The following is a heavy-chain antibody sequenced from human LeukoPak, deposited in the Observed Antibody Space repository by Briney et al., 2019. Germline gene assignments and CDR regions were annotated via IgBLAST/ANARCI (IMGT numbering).Heavy chain of an antibody. CDR1: GGSFSGYY. D-gene: IGHD5-18*01. Sequence: SETLSPTRAVYGGSFSGYYWSWIRRPPGKGLEWIGEINHSGSTNYNPSLKSRVTISVDTPKNQFSLKLSSVTAADTAVYYCAGYSYGYVDYWGQGTLVTVSS. CDR3: AGYSYGYVDY. J-gene: IGHJ4*02. CDR2: INHSGST. V-gene: IGHV4-34*01.